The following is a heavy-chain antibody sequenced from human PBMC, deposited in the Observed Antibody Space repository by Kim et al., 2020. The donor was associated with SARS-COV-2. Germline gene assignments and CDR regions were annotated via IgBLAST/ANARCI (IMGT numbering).Heavy chain of an antibody. D-gene: IGHD6-13*01. CDR2: TWYDGSKN. V-gene: IGHV3-33*08. Sequence: GGSLRLSCAASGFTFSGYGMHWVRQVPGKGLEWVAFTWYDGSKNYYADFVKGRFTISRDNSKNTLFLDIDSLRVEDTAIYFCVRNALFGAAPGNYFDYWGQGIQVIVSS. CDR1: GFTFSGYG. J-gene: IGHJ4*02. CDR3: VRNALFGAAPGNYFDY.